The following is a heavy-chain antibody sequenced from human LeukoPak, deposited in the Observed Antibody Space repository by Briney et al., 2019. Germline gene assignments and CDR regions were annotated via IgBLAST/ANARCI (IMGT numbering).Heavy chain of an antibody. Sequence: GESLKISCKGSGYSFTTYWIAWVRQMPGKGLECMGIMYPGDSDTRYNPSFEGQVTISADKSINTAYLQWSSLKASDTATYYCARGGGVFAWILTWTGSFDVWGQGTRVTVFS. CDR2: MYPGDSDT. J-gene: IGHJ3*01. D-gene: IGHD3/OR15-3a*01. V-gene: IGHV5-51*01. CDR1: GYSFTTYW. CDR3: ARGGGVFAWILTWTGSFDV.